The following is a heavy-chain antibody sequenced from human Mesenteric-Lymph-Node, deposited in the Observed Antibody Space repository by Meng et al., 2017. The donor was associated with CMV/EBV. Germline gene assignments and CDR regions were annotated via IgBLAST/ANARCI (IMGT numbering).Heavy chain of an antibody. V-gene: IGHV3-74*01. CDR1: GLTFGRYW. J-gene: IGHJ4*02. CDR2: IVPDGGST. Sequence: GESLKISCTASGLTFGRYWMHWVRQAPGKGLVWVSRIVPDGGSTGYADSVKGRFTISRDNAKNTLYLQMNSLRAEDTAVYYCAKDGYSSGWHTDYWGQGTLVTVSS. CDR3: AKDGYSSGWHTDY. D-gene: IGHD6-19*01.